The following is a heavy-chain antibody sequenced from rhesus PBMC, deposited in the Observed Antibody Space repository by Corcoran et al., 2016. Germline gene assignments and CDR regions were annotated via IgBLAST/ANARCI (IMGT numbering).Heavy chain of an antibody. J-gene: IGHJ4*01. CDR3: ARRGKGTTVTPPFDY. CDR2: ISVSSGTT. D-gene: IGHD4-35*01. Sequence: QVQLQESGPGLVKPSETLSLTCAVSGYSISRGYYWGRIRQPPGKGLAYSGDISVSSGTTPYRPSHQSRVTISKATAKYRVSLKLRSVTAAGTAVYYCARRGKGTTVTPPFDYWGQGVLVTVSS. CDR1: GYSISRGYY. V-gene: IGHV4-99*01.